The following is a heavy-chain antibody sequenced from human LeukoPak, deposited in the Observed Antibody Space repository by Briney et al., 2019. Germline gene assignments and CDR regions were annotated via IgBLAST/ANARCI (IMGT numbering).Heavy chain of an antibody. J-gene: IGHJ4*02. CDR1: GYTFTSYG. V-gene: IGHV1-18*01. Sequence: ASVKVSCKASGYTFTSYGISWVRQAPGQGLEWMGWISAYNGNTNYAQKLQGRVTMTTDTSTSTAYMELRSLRSDDTAVYYCARDTYYDFWSGYYTAGYYFDYWGQGTLVTVSS. CDR2: ISAYNGNT. CDR3: ARDTYYDFWSGYYTAGYYFDY. D-gene: IGHD3-3*01.